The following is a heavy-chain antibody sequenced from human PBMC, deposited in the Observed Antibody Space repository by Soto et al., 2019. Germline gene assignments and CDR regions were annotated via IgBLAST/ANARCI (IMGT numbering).Heavy chain of an antibody. J-gene: IGHJ4*02. V-gene: IGHV3-30*03. CDR1: GFSFSDYG. D-gene: IGHD4-17*01. CDR3: AREAAYGVRFAGGYFDL. CDR2: ISHGGIRK. Sequence: GGSLRLSCAAAGFSFSDYGMHWVRQGPGKGLEWVAAISHGGIRKHYADSVKGRFTISRDNSKDSLALHMNSLRAEDTGVYFCAREAAYGVRFAGGYFDLWGQGTQVTVSS.